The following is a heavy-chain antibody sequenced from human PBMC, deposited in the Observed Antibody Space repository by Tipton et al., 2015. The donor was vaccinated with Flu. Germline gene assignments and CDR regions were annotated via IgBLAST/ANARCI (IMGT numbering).Heavy chain of an antibody. Sequence: GLVKPSETLSLTCTVSSGSIRSTNYFCAWIRQPPGKRLELIGSIYPSGTTYYNPSLKSRVTISVDTSKSQFSLKLRSVTAADTAVYYCAGLSYYDVDLKNFYFDYWGQGALVTVSS. CDR2: IYPSGTT. CDR1: SGSIRSTNYF. CDR3: AGLSYYDVDLKNFYFDY. D-gene: IGHD3-10*02. J-gene: IGHJ4*02. V-gene: IGHV4-39*01.